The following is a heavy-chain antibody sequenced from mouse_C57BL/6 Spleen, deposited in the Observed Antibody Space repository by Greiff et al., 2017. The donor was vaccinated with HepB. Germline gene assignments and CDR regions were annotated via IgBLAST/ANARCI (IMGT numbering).Heavy chain of an antibody. D-gene: IGHD2-4*01. CDR2: FYPGSGSI. V-gene: IGHV1-62-2*01. CDR3: ARHEGPRIYYDYDGFAY. J-gene: IGHJ3*01. CDR1: GYTFTEYT. Sequence: QVHVKQSGAELVKPGASVKLSCKASGYTFTEYTIHWVKQRSGQGLEWIGWFYPGSGSIKYNEKFKDKATLTADKSSSTVYMELSRLTSEDSAVYFCARHEGPRIYYDYDGFAYWGQGTLVTVSA.